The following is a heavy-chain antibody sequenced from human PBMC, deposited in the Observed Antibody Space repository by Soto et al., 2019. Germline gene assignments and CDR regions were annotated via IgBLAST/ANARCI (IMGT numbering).Heavy chain of an antibody. Sequence: SETLSLTCTVSGGSISSSGFSRGWDRQPPGKGLEWIGCAYYSGNTYYNPSLKSRVTISVDTSGNQFSLRLNSVTAADTAVYYCTKVSSGWFDPWGQGTLVTVSS. CDR1: GGSISSSGFS. D-gene: IGHD2-8*01. CDR3: TKVSSGWFDP. CDR2: AYYSGNT. V-gene: IGHV4-39*01. J-gene: IGHJ5*02.